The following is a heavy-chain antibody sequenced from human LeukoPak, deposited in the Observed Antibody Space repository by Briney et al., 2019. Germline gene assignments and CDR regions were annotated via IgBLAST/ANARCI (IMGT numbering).Heavy chain of an antibody. CDR3: ARRGQQLEFDY. V-gene: IGHV5-51*01. D-gene: IGHD6-13*01. Sequence: GESLKISCQGSGYRFTNYWIGWVRQMPGKGLEWMGLIDPDDSQSAYNPSFEGQVTISVDKSIRTAYLQWNSLKPSDTAMYYCARRGQQLEFDYWGQGTLVTVSS. CDR2: IDPDDSQS. CDR1: GYRFTNYW. J-gene: IGHJ4*02.